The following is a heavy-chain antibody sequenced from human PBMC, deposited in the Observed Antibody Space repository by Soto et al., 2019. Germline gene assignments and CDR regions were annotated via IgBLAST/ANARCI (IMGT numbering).Heavy chain of an antibody. CDR3: ARDRFEDCSGGSCYSARELLEPLFTDV. Sequence: QVQLVQSGAEVKKPGASVKVSCKASGYTFTSYYMHWVRQAPGQGLEWMGIINPSGGSTSYAQKFQGRVTMTRDTSTSTVYMELSSLRSEDTAVYYCARDRFEDCSGGSCYSARELLEPLFTDVWGQGTTVTVSS. D-gene: IGHD2-15*01. V-gene: IGHV1-46*03. CDR2: INPSGGST. J-gene: IGHJ6*02. CDR1: GYTFTSYY.